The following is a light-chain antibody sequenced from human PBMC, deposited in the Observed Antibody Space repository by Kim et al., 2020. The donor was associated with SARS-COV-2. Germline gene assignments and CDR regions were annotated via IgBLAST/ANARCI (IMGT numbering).Light chain of an antibody. Sequence: EIVMTQSPATLSVSPGEGVTLSCRASQTVSSNLAWYQQKPGQGPRLLIYDASTRATGIPARFSGSGSGSEFTLSISSLQSEDFAIYYCQHYNNWPPWTFGQGTKVESK. CDR1: QTVSSN. V-gene: IGKV3-15*01. CDR2: DAS. J-gene: IGKJ1*01. CDR3: QHYNNWPPWT.